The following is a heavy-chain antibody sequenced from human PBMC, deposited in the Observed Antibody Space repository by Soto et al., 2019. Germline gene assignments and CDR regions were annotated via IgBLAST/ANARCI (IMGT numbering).Heavy chain of an antibody. J-gene: IGHJ6*02. Sequence: VWPLRLSCSSSLFTFSSYGRHLVLQAPVKGLEWVAVISYDGSNKYYADSVKGRFTISRDNSNNTLYLQMNSLRAEDTAVYYCAKDSYGMEVWGQGTTVTVSS. CDR2: ISYDGSNK. CDR1: LFTFSSYG. V-gene: IGHV3-30*18. CDR3: AKDSYGMEV.